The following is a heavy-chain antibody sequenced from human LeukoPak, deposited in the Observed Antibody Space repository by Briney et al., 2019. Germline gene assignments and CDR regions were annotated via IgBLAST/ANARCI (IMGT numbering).Heavy chain of an antibody. V-gene: IGHV1-8*01. Sequence: ASVKVSCKASGYTFTSYDINWVRQATGQGLEWMGWMNPNSGNTGYAQKFRGRVTITRNTSISTAYMELSSLRSEDTAVYYCARVRDYDFWSGLGGYFDYWGQGTLVTVSS. CDR3: ARVRDYDFWSGLGGYFDY. CDR1: GYTFTSYD. J-gene: IGHJ4*02. CDR2: MNPNSGNT. D-gene: IGHD3-3*01.